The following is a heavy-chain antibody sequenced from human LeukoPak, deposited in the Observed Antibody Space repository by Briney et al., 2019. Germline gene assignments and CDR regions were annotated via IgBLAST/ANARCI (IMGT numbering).Heavy chain of an antibody. Sequence: SQTLSLTCTVSGCSISSGDYYWGWIRQPPGKGLEWIGYIYYSGSTYYNPSLKSRVTISVDTSKNQFSLKLSSVTAADTAVYYCVDFDWPHGGFDSWGQGTLVTVSS. V-gene: IGHV4-30-4*01. D-gene: IGHD3-9*01. J-gene: IGHJ4*02. CDR3: VDFDWPHGGFDS. CDR2: IYYSGST. CDR1: GCSISSGDYY.